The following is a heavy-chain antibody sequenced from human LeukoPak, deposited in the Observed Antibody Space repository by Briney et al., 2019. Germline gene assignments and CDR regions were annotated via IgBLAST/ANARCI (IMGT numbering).Heavy chain of an antibody. J-gene: IGHJ4*02. Sequence: GGSLRLSCAASGFTFSSYGMHWVRQAPGKGLEWVAFIRYDGSNKYYADSVKGRFTISRDNSKNTLYLQMHSLRAEDTAVYYCAKGYYYYDSSGYQYYFDYWRQGTLVTVSS. CDR2: IRYDGSNK. V-gene: IGHV3-30*02. CDR3: AKGYYYYDSSGYQYYFDY. CDR1: GFTFSSYG. D-gene: IGHD3-22*01.